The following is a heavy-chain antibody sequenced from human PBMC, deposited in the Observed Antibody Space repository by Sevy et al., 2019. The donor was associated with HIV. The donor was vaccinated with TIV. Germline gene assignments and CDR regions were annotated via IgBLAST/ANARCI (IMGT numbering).Heavy chain of an antibody. J-gene: IGHJ5*02. CDR3: ARETDNSARWLDP. CDR1: GFTFNFHG. CDR2: IWNDGSNK. Sequence: GGSLRLSCAASGFTFNFHGMHWVRQAPGKGLEWVAFIWNDGSNKYIADSVKGRFTISRDNSKNTLFLQMNSLTVEDTAVYYCARETDNSARWLDPWGQGTLVTVSS. V-gene: IGHV3-30*02. D-gene: IGHD4-4*01.